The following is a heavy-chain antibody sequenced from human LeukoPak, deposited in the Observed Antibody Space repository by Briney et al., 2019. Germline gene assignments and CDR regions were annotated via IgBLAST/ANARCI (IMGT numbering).Heavy chain of an antibody. CDR1: GGSISSYY. D-gene: IGHD5-12*01. Sequence: SEILSLTCTVSGGSISSYYWSWIRQPAGKGLEWIGRIYTSGSTNYNPSLKSRVTMSVDTSKNQFSLKLSSVTAADTAVYYCARGILGYSGYDLVRRHREYYYYGMDVWGQGTTVTVSS. V-gene: IGHV4-4*07. CDR3: ARGILGYSGYDLVRRHREYYYYGMDV. CDR2: IYTSGST. J-gene: IGHJ6*02.